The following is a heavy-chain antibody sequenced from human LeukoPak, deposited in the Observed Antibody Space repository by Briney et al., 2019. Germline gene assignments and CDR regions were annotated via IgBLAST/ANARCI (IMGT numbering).Heavy chain of an antibody. D-gene: IGHD3-22*01. J-gene: IGHJ6*03. CDR3: ARQHYYDSSGFYPPATRVYYYYYYMDV. V-gene: IGHV4-38-2*01. Sequence: SETLSLTCADSGYSISSGYYWGWIRQPPGKGLQWIGSFYHSGSTYYNPSLRSRVTISVDTSKNQFSLELSSVTAADTAVYYCARQHYYDSSGFYPPATRVYYYYYYMDVCGKGTTVTVSS. CDR1: GYSISSGYY. CDR2: FYHSGST.